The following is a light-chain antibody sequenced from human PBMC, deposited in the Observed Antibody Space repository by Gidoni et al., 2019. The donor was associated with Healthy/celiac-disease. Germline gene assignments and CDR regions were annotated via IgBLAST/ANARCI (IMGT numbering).Light chain of an antibody. Sequence: SSDLTQDPAVSVALGQTVRITCEGASLRSYYANWYQQKPGQAPVLVIYGKNNRPSGIPDRFSGSSSGNTASLTITGAQAEDEADYYCNSRDSSGNHVVFGGGTKLTVL. CDR2: GKN. CDR1: SLRSYY. CDR3: NSRDSSGNHVV. J-gene: IGLJ2*01. V-gene: IGLV3-19*01.